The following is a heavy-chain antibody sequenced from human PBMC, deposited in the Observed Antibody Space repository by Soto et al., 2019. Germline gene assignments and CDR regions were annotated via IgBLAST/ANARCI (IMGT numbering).Heavy chain of an antibody. CDR1: GGSFSGYY. Sequence: PSETLSLTCAVYGGSFSGYYWSWIRQPPGKGLEWIGEINHSGSTNYNPSLKSRVTISVDTSKNQFSLKLSSVTAADTAVYYCARYGDLSGRHSRYFDDWGRGTXVTVAS. J-gene: IGHJ4*02. CDR3: ARYGDLSGRHSRYFDD. CDR2: INHSGST. D-gene: IGHD4-17*01. V-gene: IGHV4-34*01.